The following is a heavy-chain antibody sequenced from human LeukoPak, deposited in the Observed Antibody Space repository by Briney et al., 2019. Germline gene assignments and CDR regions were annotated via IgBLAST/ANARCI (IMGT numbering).Heavy chain of an antibody. CDR2: IKQDRSEK. Sequence: PGGSLRLSCAASGFTFSRYWMSWVRQAPGKGLEWVANIKQDRSEKYYVDSVKGRFTISRDNAKNSLYLQMNSLRAEDTAVFYCASLGYCSGGSCFYGMDVWGQGTTVIVSS. D-gene: IGHD2-15*01. CDR3: ASLGYCSGGSCFYGMDV. V-gene: IGHV3-7*01. J-gene: IGHJ6*02. CDR1: GFTFSRYW.